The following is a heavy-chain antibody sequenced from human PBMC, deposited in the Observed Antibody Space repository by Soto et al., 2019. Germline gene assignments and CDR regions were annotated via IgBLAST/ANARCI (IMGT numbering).Heavy chain of an antibody. J-gene: IGHJ4*02. Sequence: TSETLSLTCTVSGGSISGSSYYWGWIRQPPGKGRGGIGNIYYSGASYYNPPLKSRVTISVDTSKNQFSLKLSSVTAADTAVYYCARVRGNYYDSSGYYSGEYYFDYWGQGTLVTVSS. CDR1: GGSISGSSYY. D-gene: IGHD3-22*01. CDR3: ARVRGNYYDSSGYYSGEYYFDY. V-gene: IGHV4-39*07. CDR2: IYYSGAS.